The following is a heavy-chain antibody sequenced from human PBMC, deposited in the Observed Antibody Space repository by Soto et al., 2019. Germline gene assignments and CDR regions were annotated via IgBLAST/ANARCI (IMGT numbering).Heavy chain of an antibody. CDR3: TRYNPYAIDY. J-gene: IGHJ4*02. CDR2: IHYSGTT. Sequence: PSETLSLTCTVSGTSISSYYWSWIRQPPGKGLEWIANIHYSGTTNYNPSLASRVTLSVDTSKNQFSLKMTSVTAADRAMYFCTRYNPYAIDYWGRGTLVTVSS. V-gene: IGHV4-59*01. D-gene: IGHD2-8*01. CDR1: GTSISSYY.